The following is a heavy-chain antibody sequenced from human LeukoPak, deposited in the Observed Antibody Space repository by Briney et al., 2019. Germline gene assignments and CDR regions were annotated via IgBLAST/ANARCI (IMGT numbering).Heavy chain of an antibody. CDR3: AREYSSSWFIFDY. V-gene: IGHV3-66*01. CDR2: IYSGGST. CDR1: GFTVSRNY. J-gene: IGHJ4*02. Sequence: TGGSLRLSCAASGFTVSRNYMSWVRQAPGKGLEWVSVIYSGGSTYADSVKGRFAISRDNSKNTLYLQVNSLRAEDTAVYYCAREYSSSWFIFDYWGQGTLVTVSS. D-gene: IGHD6-13*01.